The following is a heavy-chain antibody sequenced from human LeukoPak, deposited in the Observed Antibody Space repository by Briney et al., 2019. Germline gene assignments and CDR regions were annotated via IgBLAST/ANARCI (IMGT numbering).Heavy chain of an antibody. CDR2: ISGDGGST. V-gene: IGHV3-43*02. CDR3: AKDISLVVVAATFDY. Sequence: GGSLRLSCAASGFTFDDYAMHWVRQAPGKGLEWVSLISGDGGSTYYADSVKGRFTISRDNSKNSLYLQTNSLRTEDTALYYCAKDISLVVVAATFDYWGQGTLVTVSS. D-gene: IGHD2-15*01. CDR1: GFTFDDYA. J-gene: IGHJ4*02.